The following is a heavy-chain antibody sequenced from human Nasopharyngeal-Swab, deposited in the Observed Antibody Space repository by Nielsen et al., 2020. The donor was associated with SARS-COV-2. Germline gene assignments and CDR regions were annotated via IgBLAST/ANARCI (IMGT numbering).Heavy chain of an antibody. J-gene: IGHJ4*02. Sequence: ASVKVSCKASGYIFTSYDISWVRQDRGQGLEWRGWIGAYNGNTNYAQKFQDRVTMTTDTSTSTVYMELRSLRSDDTAVYYCARHGVAEDYWGQGTLVTVSS. D-gene: IGHD3-3*01. CDR2: IGAYNGNT. CDR1: GYIFTSYD. V-gene: IGHV1-18*01. CDR3: ARHGVAEDY.